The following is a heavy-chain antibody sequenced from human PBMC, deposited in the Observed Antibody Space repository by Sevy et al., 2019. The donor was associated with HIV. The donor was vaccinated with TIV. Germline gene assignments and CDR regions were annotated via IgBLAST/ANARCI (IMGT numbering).Heavy chain of an antibody. CDR3: VRTGYSTLDRVAAADSSLDF. D-gene: IGHD6-13*01. CDR2: ISGYNVHT. CDR1: GYTFITYG. V-gene: IGHV1-18*01. Sequence: ASVKVSCKASGYTFITYGITWVRQAPGQGLEWMGWISGYNVHTKYARELQGRVTITTDTSTSTAYLELRSLTSDDTAGYYCVRTGYSTLDRVAAADSSLDFWGQGTLVTVSS. J-gene: IGHJ4*02.